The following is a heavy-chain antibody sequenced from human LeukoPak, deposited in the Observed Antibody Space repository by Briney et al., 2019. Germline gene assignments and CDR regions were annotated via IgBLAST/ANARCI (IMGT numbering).Heavy chain of an antibody. Sequence: GGSLRLSCEASGLTFSRDWMGWVRQAPGKGLEWVANIRQDGGETYYGDSVKGRFIISRDNAKNSLFLQMNRLRAEDTAVYYCARDLHGDPRWGQGTLVTVSS. CDR2: IRQDGGET. V-gene: IGHV3-7*01. CDR1: GLTFSRDW. D-gene: IGHD4-17*01. CDR3: ARDLHGDPR. J-gene: IGHJ4*02.